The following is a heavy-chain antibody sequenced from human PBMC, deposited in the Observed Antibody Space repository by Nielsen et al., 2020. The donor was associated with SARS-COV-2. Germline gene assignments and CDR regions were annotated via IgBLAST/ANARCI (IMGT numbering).Heavy chain of an antibody. D-gene: IGHD3-16*01. Sequence: SLRLSCEASGYSFSSYWIAWVRQRPGKGLEWMGIIYPGDSETKYSPSFQGQVTMSVDKSLRTAYLQWRTLKASDTAMYYCARRHMIPFGAGTYHFDFWGQGTLVTVSS. J-gene: IGHJ4*02. CDR3: ARRHMIPFGAGTYHFDF. CDR2: IYPGDSET. V-gene: IGHV5-51*01. CDR1: GYSFSSYW.